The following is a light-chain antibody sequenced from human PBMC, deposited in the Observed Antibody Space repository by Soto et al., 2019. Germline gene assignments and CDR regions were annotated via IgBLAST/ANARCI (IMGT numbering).Light chain of an antibody. CDR2: DAS. J-gene: IGKJ2*03. Sequence: DIQLTQSPSIVSASLGDGVTISCRASQSVFIWLAWYQQKRGKAPKLLIYDASALETGVPPRFSGSGFETEFTLSIDGLQSDDFAVYYCHQYQTYSSSFGQGTELEI. V-gene: IGKV1-5*01. CDR3: HQYQTYSSS. CDR1: QSVFIW.